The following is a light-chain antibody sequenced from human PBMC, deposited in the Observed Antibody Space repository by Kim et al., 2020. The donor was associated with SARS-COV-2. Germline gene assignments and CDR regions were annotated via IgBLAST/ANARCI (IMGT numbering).Light chain of an antibody. CDR2: AAS. J-gene: IGKJ1*01. Sequence: DIQMTQSPSSLSASVGDRVTITCRASQGISNFLSWYQQKPGKVPKLLIYAASTLQSGVPSRFSGSGSGTDFILTISSLQPEDVATYYCQNYKSAPWTFGQGTKVDIK. CDR1: QGISNF. CDR3: QNYKSAPWT. V-gene: IGKV1-27*01.